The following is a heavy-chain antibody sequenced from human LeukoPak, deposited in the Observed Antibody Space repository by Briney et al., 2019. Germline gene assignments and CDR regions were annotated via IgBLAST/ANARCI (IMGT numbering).Heavy chain of an antibody. CDR3: ARLTTHDAFDI. CDR1: GGSISSYY. CDR2: IYYSGST. D-gene: IGHD1-1*01. V-gene: IGHV4-59*08. J-gene: IGHJ3*02. Sequence: PSETLSLTCTVSGGSISSYYWSWIRQPPGKRLEWIGYIYYSGSTNYNPSLKSRVTISVDTSKNQFSLKLSSVTAADTAVYYCARLTTHDAFDIWGQGTMVTVSS.